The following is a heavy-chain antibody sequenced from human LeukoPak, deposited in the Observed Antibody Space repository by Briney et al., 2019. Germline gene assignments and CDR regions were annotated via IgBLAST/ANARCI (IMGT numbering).Heavy chain of an antibody. V-gene: IGHV3-48*01. CDR2: ISSSSSTI. CDR1: GFTFSSYS. J-gene: IGHJ5*02. D-gene: IGHD1-26*01. Sequence: GGSLRLSCAASGFTFSSYSMNWVRQAPGKGLEWVSYISSSSSTIYYADSVKGRFTISRDNAKNSLYLQMNSLRAEDTAVYYCARELSGSYAGNWFDTWGQGTLVTVSS. CDR3: ARELSGSYAGNWFDT.